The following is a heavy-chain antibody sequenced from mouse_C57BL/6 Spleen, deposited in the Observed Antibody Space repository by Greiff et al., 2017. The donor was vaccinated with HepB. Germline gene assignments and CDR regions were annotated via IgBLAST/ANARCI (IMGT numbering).Heavy chain of an antibody. CDR1: GYTFTSYW. D-gene: IGHD3-2*02. Sequence: QVQLQQPGAELVKPGASVKLSCKASGYTFTSYWMHWVKQRPGRGLEWIGRIDPNSGGTKYNEKFKSKATLTVDKPSSTAYMQLSSLTSEDSAVYYCGRWGAQAFYDAMDYWGQGTSVTVSS. CDR2: IDPNSGGT. V-gene: IGHV1-72*01. CDR3: GRWGAQAFYDAMDY. J-gene: IGHJ4*01.